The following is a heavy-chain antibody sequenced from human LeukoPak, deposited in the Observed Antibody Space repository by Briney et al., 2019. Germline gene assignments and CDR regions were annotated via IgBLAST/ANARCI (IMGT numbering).Heavy chain of an antibody. J-gene: IGHJ4*02. CDR3: AKGIWSGYSSFDY. CDR2: ISGSGGST. D-gene: IGHD3-3*01. CDR1: GFTFSSYA. Sequence: GGSLRLSCAASGFTFSSYAMSWVRQAPGKGLQWVSVISGSGGSTYYADSVKGRFTISRDNSKNTLYLQMNSLRADDTAVYYCAKGIWSGYSSFDYWGQGTLVTVSS. V-gene: IGHV3-23*01.